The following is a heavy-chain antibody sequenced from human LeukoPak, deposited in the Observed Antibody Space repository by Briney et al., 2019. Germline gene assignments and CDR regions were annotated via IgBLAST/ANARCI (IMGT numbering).Heavy chain of an antibody. CDR1: GGSISSSSYY. V-gene: IGHV4-39*01. CDR2: IYYSGST. J-gene: IGHJ5*02. Sequence: SETPSLTCTVSGGSISSSSYYWGWIRQPPGKGLEWIGSIYYSGSTYYNPSLKSRVTISVDTSKNQFSLKLSSVTAADTAVYYCARHPYCSGGSCYYVVWFDPWGQGTLVTVSS. D-gene: IGHD2-15*01. CDR3: ARHPYCSGGSCYYVVWFDP.